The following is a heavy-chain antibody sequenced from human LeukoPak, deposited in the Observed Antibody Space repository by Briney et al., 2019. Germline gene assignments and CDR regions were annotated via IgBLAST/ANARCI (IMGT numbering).Heavy chain of an antibody. Sequence: PGGSLRLSGAASGFSVSHNYLTWVLQGPGKGLEWVSVVYSNGHTLYADSVKGRFTISRDNSDNKVYLQMNSLRPEDTAMYFCARGKLDSYDSSDFFAPLDCWGQGTLVTVSS. CDR2: VYSNGHT. J-gene: IGHJ4*02. V-gene: IGHV3-53*01. D-gene: IGHD3-22*01. CDR1: GFSVSHNY. CDR3: ARGKLDSYDSSDFFAPLDC.